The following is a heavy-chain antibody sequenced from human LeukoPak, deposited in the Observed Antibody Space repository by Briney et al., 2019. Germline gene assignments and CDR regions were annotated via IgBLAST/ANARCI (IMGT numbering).Heavy chain of an antibody. J-gene: IGHJ5*02. CDR1: GYTISSGYY. Sequence: SETLSLTCAVSGYTISSGYYWGWIRQPPGKGLEWIGSIYHSGSNYYNPSLKSRVTISVDTSKNQFSLKLSSVTAADTAVYYCARRYDFSSGWFPHWFVPWGQGTLVTVSS. D-gene: IGHD6-19*01. CDR3: ARRYDFSSGWFPHWFVP. CDR2: IYHSGSN. V-gene: IGHV4-38-2*01.